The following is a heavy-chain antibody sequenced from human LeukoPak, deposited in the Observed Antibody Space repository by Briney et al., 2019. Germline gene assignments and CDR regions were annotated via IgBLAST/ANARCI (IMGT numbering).Heavy chain of an antibody. D-gene: IGHD3-10*01. V-gene: IGHV4-34*01. CDR2: INHSGST. CDR1: GGSFSGYY. CDR3: ARTMVRGVTPFDY. Sequence: SETLSLTCAVYGGSFSGYYWNWIRQPPGKGLEWIGEINHSGSTNYNPSLKSRVTISVDTSKNQFSLKLSSVTAADTAVYYCARTMVRGVTPFDYWGQGTLVTVSS. J-gene: IGHJ4*02.